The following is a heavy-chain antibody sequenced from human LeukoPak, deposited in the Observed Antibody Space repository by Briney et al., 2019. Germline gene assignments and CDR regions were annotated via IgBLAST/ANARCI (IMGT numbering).Heavy chain of an antibody. CDR3: ARAPQYYYGSGSYYN. Sequence: SVKLSCKASGGTFSSYAISWVRQAPGQGLEWMGRIIPILGIANYAQKFQGRVTITADKSTSTAYMELSSLRSEDTAVYYCARAPQYYYGSGSYYNWGQGTLVTVSS. D-gene: IGHD3-10*01. V-gene: IGHV1-69*04. CDR2: IIPILGIA. J-gene: IGHJ4*02. CDR1: GGTFSSYA.